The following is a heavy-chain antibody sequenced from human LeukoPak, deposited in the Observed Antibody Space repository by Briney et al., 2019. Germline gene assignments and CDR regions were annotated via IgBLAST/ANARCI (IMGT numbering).Heavy chain of an antibody. J-gene: IGHJ5*02. CDR1: GYPFTKFY. Sequence: ASVKVSCKASGYPFTKFYMHWVRQAPGHGLEWMGLMSPNGDSTLYSQKFQGRVTMTRDTSISTAYMELSRLRSDDTAVYYCARDGAGNWFDPWGQGTLVTVSS. CDR2: MSPNGDST. D-gene: IGHD6-19*01. V-gene: IGHV1-2*06. CDR3: ARDGAGNWFDP.